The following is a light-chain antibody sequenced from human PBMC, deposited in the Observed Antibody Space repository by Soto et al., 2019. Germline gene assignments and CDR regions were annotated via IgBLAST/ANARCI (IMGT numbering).Light chain of an antibody. CDR1: QSISSW. CDR3: QQYNSHYT. V-gene: IGKV1-5*01. CDR2: DAS. J-gene: IGKJ2*01. Sequence: DIQMTQSPSTLSASVGDRVTITCRASQSISSWLAWYQQKPGKAPKLLIYDASSLESGVPSRFSGSGSGTEFTLTISRLPPDDFTTYYCQQYNSHYTFGQGTKLEIK.